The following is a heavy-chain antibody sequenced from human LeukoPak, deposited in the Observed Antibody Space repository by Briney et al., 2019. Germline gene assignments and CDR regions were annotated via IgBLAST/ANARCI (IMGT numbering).Heavy chain of an antibody. CDR1: GYTFTSYY. J-gene: IGHJ3*02. CDR2: INPSGGST. Sequence: GASVKVSCKASGYTFTSYYMHWVRQAPGQGLEWMGIINPSGGSTSYAQKLQGRVTMTTDTSTSTAYMELRSLRSDDTAVYYCAREGGSYYNAFDIWGQGTMVTVSS. D-gene: IGHD1-26*01. CDR3: AREGGSYYNAFDI. V-gene: IGHV1-46*01.